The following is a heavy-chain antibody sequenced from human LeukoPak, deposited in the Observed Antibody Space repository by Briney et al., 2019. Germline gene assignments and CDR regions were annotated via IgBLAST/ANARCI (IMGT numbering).Heavy chain of an antibody. CDR1: GGSISSYY. CDR3: ARHVGYSSGYYWAQDTYYFDY. Sequence: SETLSLTCTVSGGSISSYYWSWIRQPPGKGLEWIGYIYYSGSTNYNPSLKSRVTISVDTSKNQFSLKLSSVTAADTAVYYCARHVGYSSGYYWAQDTYYFDYWGQGTLVTVSS. CDR2: IYYSGST. D-gene: IGHD3-22*01. J-gene: IGHJ4*02. V-gene: IGHV4-59*08.